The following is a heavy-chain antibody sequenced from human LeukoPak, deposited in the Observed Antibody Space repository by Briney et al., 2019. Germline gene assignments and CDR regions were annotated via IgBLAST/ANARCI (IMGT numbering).Heavy chain of an antibody. CDR3: AKDIGGYYRYYFDY. CDR1: GFIFSTYS. J-gene: IGHJ4*02. V-gene: IGHV3-21*04. CDR2: ISISGSSI. Sequence: GGSLRLSCAASGFIFSTYSMIWVRQAPGKGLEWVAYISISGSSIYYADAVKGRFTISRDNAKNSLYLQMNSLRAEDTALYYCAKDIGGYYRYYFDYWGQGTLVTVSS. D-gene: IGHD3-22*01.